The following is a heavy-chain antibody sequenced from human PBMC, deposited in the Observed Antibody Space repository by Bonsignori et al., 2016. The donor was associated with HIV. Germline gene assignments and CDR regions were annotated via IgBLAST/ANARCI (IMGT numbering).Heavy chain of an antibody. CDR3: ARANVHPGITMIVWDAFDI. Sequence: SVKVSCKASGGTFSSYTISWVRQAPGQGLEWMGGIIPILGIANYAQKFQGRVTITADKSTSTAYMELSSLRSEDTAVYYCARANVHPGITMIVWDAFDIWGQGTMVTVSS. V-gene: IGHV1-69*10. J-gene: IGHJ3*02. CDR1: GGTFSSYT. CDR2: IIPILGIA. D-gene: IGHD3-22*01.